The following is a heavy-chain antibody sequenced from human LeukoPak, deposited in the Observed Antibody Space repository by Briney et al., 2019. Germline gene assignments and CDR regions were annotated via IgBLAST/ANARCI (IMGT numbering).Heavy chain of an antibody. CDR2: IKFDVDAT. Sequence: GCLRLSCAASGVTIADHGMSWVRQVPGKGLEWVSGIKFDVDATGYADSVKGRFTINRDNAKKSLYLEMNSLRDDDTALYYCARDLSSSWYSLAYWGRGTLVTVSS. V-gene: IGHV3-20*04. CDR1: GVTIADHG. J-gene: IGHJ4*02. D-gene: IGHD6-13*01. CDR3: ARDLSSSWYSLAY.